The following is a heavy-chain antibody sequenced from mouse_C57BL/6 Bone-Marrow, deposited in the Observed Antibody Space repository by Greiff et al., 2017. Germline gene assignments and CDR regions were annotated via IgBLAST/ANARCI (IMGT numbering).Heavy chain of an antibody. CDR2: IRSKSNNSAT. J-gene: IGHJ4*01. CDR3: VRHEYSNYLCYAMDY. D-gene: IGHD2-5*01. V-gene: IGHV10-1*01. CDR1: GFCFNTYS. Sequence: EVHLVESGGGLVQPKGSLKLSCAASGFCFNTYSMNWVRQAPGKGLEWVARIRSKSNNSATYYADSVKDRFTISRYDSESMLYLQMNNMKTEDTAVYYCVRHEYSNYLCYAMDYWGQGTSVTVSS.